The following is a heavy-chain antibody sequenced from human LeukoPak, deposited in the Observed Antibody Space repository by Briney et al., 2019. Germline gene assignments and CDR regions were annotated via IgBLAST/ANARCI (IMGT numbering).Heavy chain of an antibody. V-gene: IGHV3-30-3*01. J-gene: IGHJ4*02. CDR2: ISYDGSNK. CDR1: GFTFSSYA. D-gene: IGHD3-10*01. Sequence: GGSLRLSCAASGFTFSSYAMHWVRQAPGKGLEWVAVISYDGSNKYYADSVKGRFTISRDNSKNTLYLQMNSLRAEDTALYYCETSYGSGNSWGQGTLVTVSS. CDR3: ETSYGSGNS.